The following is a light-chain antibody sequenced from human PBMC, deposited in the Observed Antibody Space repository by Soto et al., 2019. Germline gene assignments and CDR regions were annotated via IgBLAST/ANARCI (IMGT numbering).Light chain of an antibody. J-gene: IGKJ2*01. CDR2: KVS. CDR1: QSLEYSDGNTY. V-gene: IGKV2-30*01. Sequence: DVVMTQSPLSLPVTLGQPASISCRSSQSLEYSDGNTYLNWFQQRPGQSPRRLIYKVSNRDSGVPDRFSGSGSGTDFTLKISRVEAEDVEIYYCVQGTHWPPYTFGQGTKLEIK. CDR3: VQGTHWPPYT.